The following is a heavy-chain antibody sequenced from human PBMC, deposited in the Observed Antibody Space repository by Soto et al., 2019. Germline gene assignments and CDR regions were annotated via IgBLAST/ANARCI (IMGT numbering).Heavy chain of an antibody. J-gene: IGHJ4*02. CDR3: AREENIVVVVAAPDY. CDR2: ISSSSSTI. D-gene: IGHD2-15*01. Sequence: EVQLVESGGGLVQPGGSLRHSCAASGFTFSSYSMNWVRQAPGKGLEWVSYISSSSSTIYYADSVKGRFTISRDNAKNSLYLQMNSLRAEDTAVYYCAREENIVVVVAAPDYWGQGTLVTVSS. CDR1: GFTFSSYS. V-gene: IGHV3-48*01.